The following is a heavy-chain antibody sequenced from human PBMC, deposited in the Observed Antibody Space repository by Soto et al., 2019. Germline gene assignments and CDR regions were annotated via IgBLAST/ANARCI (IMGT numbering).Heavy chain of an antibody. CDR1: GFTFSIYD. D-gene: IGHD3-16*01. J-gene: IGHJ4*02. Sequence: GSLRLSCEASGFTFSIYDMHWVRQATGKGLEWVSGIDTAGDTYYPGSVKGRFTISRENAKNSLYLQMNSLRAEDTAVYYCARGRMIPDYWGQGTQVTVSS. V-gene: IGHV3-13*01. CDR3: ARGRMIPDY. CDR2: IDTAGDT.